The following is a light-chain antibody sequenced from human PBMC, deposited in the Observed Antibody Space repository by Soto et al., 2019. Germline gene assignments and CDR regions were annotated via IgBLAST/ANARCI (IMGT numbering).Light chain of an antibody. CDR3: QQYGSSPPIT. CDR1: QSVSSSY. Sequence: IVMTQSPATLSVSPWEIATLSCRASQSVSSSYLAWYQQKPGQAPRLLIYGASSRATGIPDRFSGSGSGTDFTLTISRLEPEDFAVYYCQQYGSSPPITFGQGTRLEIK. V-gene: IGKV3-20*01. J-gene: IGKJ5*01. CDR2: GAS.